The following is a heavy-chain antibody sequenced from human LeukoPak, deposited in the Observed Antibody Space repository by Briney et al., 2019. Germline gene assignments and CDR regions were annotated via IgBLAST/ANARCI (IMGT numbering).Heavy chain of an antibody. J-gene: IGHJ5*02. CDR3: ARGGIAARHNWFDR. CDR1: GYTFTRYY. D-gene: IGHD6-6*01. V-gene: IGHV1-2*02. CDR2: INPNSGGT. Sequence: GASLKVSCKASGYTFTRYYMHWVRQAPGQGLEWRGWINPNSGGTNYAQKFQGRVTMTRDTSITTAYMELSRLKSDDTAVYYCARGGIAARHNWFDRWGQGTLVTVSS.